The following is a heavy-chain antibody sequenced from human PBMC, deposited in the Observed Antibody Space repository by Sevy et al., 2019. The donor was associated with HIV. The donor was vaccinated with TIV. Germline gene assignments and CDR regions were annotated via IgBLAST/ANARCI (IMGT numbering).Heavy chain of an antibody. CDR3: ARVRGYSYGVFEY. CDR1: GFTFSNYW. J-gene: IGHJ4*02. D-gene: IGHD5-18*01. Sequence: GGSLRLSCAASGFTFSNYWMHWVRQAPEKGLMWVSRISSDGSITNYADSVKGRFTISRDNAKNTLYLQMNSLRVEDTAVYYCARVRGYSYGVFEYWGQGTLVTVSS. V-gene: IGHV3-74*01. CDR2: ISSDGSIT.